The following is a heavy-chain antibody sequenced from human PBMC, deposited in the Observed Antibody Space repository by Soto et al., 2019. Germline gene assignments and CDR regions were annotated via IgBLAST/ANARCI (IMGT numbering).Heavy chain of an antibody. CDR1: GYTLTRYD. CDR3: ARGSWFGDLGNFDYGLDA. Sequence: QVQLVQSGAEVKKPGASVKVSCKASGYTLTRYDINWVRQATGQGLEWMGWMNPNSGDRGCAQKFQCRVTMTRNTSISTASMELRSLRSEDTAVYYCARGSWFGDLGNFDYGLDAWGKETTVTVSS. CDR2: MNPNSGDR. J-gene: IGHJ6*04. D-gene: IGHD3-10*01. V-gene: IGHV1-8*01.